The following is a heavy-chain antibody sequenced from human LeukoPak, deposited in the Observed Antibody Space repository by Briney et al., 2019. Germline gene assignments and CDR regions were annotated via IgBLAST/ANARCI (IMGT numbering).Heavy chain of an antibody. CDR3: ARGGYYGSGNDFRFDP. CDR1: GGLISISTYY. V-gene: IGHV4-39*07. J-gene: IGHJ5*02. D-gene: IGHD3-10*01. CDR2: IYYSGTT. Sequence: PSETLSLTCTVSGGLISISTYYWGWIRQPPGKGLEWIGSIYYSGTTHYNPSLKSRVTIAVDTSKNQFSLKLTSVTAADTAVYFCARGGYYGSGNDFRFDPWGQGTLVTVSS.